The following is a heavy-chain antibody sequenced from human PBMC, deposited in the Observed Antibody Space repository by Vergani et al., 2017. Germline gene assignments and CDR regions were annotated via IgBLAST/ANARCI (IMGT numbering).Heavy chain of an antibody. CDR2: IKQDGSEK. J-gene: IGHJ3*02. D-gene: IGHD3-3*01. V-gene: IGHV3-7*01. CDR1: GFTFSSYW. Sequence: EVQLLESGGGLVQPGGSLRLSCAASGFTFSSYWMSWVRQAPGKGLEWVANIKQDGSEKYYVDSVKGRFTISRDNAKNSLYLQMNSLRAEDTAVYYCAREMVFGVVIISHDAFDIWGQGTMVTVSS. CDR3: AREMVFGVVIISHDAFDI.